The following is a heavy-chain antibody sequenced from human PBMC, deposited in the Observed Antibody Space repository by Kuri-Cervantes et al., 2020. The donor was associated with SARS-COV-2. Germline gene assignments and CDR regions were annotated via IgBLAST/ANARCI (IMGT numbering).Heavy chain of an antibody. V-gene: IGHV3-53*01. CDR3: ARKAVTGSD. CDR2: IYSGGST. J-gene: IGHJ4*02. Sequence: GESLKISCAASGFTVSSNYMSWVRQAPGKGLEWVAVIYSGGSTYYADSVKGRFTISRDNSKNTLYLQMNSLRAEDTAVYYCARKAVTGSDWGQGTLVTVSS. CDR1: GFTVSSNY. D-gene: IGHD6-19*01.